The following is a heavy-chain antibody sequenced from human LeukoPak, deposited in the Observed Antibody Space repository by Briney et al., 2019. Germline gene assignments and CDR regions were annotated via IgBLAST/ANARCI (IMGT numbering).Heavy chain of an antibody. CDR3: ARSGTYYNNWFDP. J-gene: IGHJ5*02. CDR2: IYYSGST. V-gene: IGHV4-59*08. D-gene: IGHD3-10*01. Sequence: PSETLSLTCTVSAGSASGNYWSWIRQPPGKGLEWIAYIYYSGSTNFNPSLKSRVTISVDTSKNQFSLKLNSVTAADTAVYYCARSGTYYNNWFDPWGQGTLVTVSS. CDR1: AGSASGNY.